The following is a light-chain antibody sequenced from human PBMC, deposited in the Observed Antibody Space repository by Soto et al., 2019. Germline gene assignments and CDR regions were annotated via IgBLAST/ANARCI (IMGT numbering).Light chain of an antibody. CDR1: QSVVSD. J-gene: IGKJ1*01. V-gene: IGKV3-15*01. CDR2: RAS. Sequence: EIVMTQSPATLSVSPGERATLSCRASQSVVSDLAWYQQKPGQAPRLLIYRASTRATGGPARFSGSGSGTEFTLTISRLEPEDFAVYYCQDYGSSAWTFGQGTKVDIK. CDR3: QDYGSSAWT.